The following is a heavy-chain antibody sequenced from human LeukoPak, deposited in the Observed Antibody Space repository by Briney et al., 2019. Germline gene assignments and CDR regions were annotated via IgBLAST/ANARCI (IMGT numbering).Heavy chain of an antibody. CDR1: GGSFSGYY. D-gene: IGHD3-10*01. Sequence: SETLSLTCAVYGGSFSGYYWSWIRQPPGKGLEWIGEINHSGSTNYNPSLKSRVTISVDTSKNQFSLKLSSVTPADTAVYYCARVRGGPWGQGTLVTVSS. CDR3: ARVRGGP. J-gene: IGHJ5*02. V-gene: IGHV4-34*01. CDR2: INHSGST.